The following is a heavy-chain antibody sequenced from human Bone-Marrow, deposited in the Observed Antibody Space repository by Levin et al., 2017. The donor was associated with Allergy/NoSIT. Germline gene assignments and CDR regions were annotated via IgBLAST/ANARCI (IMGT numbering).Heavy chain of an antibody. CDR2: MSNDGGNV. CDR1: GFIFGSFA. V-gene: IGHV3-30-3*01. CDR3: ARGNGPGSYLVDY. J-gene: IGHJ4*02. D-gene: IGHD3-10*01. Sequence: GESLKISCVGSGFIFGSFAMHWVRQAPGKGLEWVALMSNDGGNVQYADSVRGRFTISRDNSKNTVYLQMTSLRSEDIGVYYCARGNGPGSYLVDYWGQGTLVTVSS.